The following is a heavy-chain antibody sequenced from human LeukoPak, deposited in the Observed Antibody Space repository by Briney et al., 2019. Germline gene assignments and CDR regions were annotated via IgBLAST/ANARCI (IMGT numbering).Heavy chain of an antibody. CDR3: AKGLTVVTLGWFDP. Sequence: GGSLRLSCAASGFTFSGSAMHWVRQASGKGLEWVGRIRSKANSYATAYAASVKGRFTISRDDSKNTAYLQMNSLKTEDTAVYYCAKGLTVVTLGWFDPWGQGTLVTVSS. V-gene: IGHV3-73*01. J-gene: IGHJ5*02. D-gene: IGHD4-23*01. CDR2: IRSKANSYAT. CDR1: GFTFSGSA.